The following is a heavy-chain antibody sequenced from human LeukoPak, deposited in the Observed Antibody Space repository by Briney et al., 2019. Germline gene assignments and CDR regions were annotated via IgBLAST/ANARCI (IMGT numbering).Heavy chain of an antibody. CDR1: GGSISSYY. CDR2: IYTSGST. J-gene: IGHJ4*02. D-gene: IGHD6-19*01. CDR3: AGVKRSSGWVDY. Sequence: PSETLSLTCTVSGGSISSYYWSWIRQPAGKGLEWIGRIYTSGSTNYNPSLKSRVTISVDKSKNQFSLKLSSVTAADTAVYYCAGVKRSSGWVDYWGQGTLVTVSS. V-gene: IGHV4-4*07.